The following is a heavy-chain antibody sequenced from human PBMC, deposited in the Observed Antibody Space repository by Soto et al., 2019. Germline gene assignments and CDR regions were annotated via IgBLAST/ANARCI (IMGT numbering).Heavy chain of an antibody. D-gene: IGHD3-3*01. Sequence: GASVKVSCKASGYTFTSYDINWVRQATGQGLEWMGWMNPNSGNTGCAQKFQGRVTMTRNTSISTAYMELSSLRSEDTAVYYCARVVVLRFLEWLPSHYYYYYGMDVWGQGTTVTVSS. CDR1: GYTFTSYD. V-gene: IGHV1-8*01. CDR3: ARVVVLRFLEWLPSHYYYYYGMDV. J-gene: IGHJ6*02. CDR2: MNPNSGNT.